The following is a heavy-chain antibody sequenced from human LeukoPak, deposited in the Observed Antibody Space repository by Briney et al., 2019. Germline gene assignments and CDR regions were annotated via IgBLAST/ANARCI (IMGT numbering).Heavy chain of an antibody. Sequence: ASVKVSCKASGYTFTGYYMHWVRQAPGQGLEWMGWINPNSGGTNYAQKFQGRVTMTRDTSISTAYMELSRLRSDDTAVYYCASLYYGSSGSRGSLDYWGQGTLVTVSS. CDR2: INPNSGGT. J-gene: IGHJ4*02. D-gene: IGHD3-22*01. CDR3: ASLYYGSSGSRGSLDY. V-gene: IGHV1-2*02. CDR1: GYTFTGYY.